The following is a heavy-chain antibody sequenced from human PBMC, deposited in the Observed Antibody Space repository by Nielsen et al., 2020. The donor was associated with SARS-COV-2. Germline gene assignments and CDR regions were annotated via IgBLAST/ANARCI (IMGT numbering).Heavy chain of an antibody. V-gene: IGHV1-24*01. Sequence: ASVQVSCKVSGYTLTYFSMHWVRQPPGKGLEWMGGFDPEDGETIYAQKFQGRVTMTEDTSTDTAYMELSSLRSEDTAVYYCATGKVGAKRDYYYYPMEVSGQGTRVTVSS. CDR1: GYTLTYFS. CDR3: ATGKVGAKRDYYYYPMEV. J-gene: IGHJ6*02. D-gene: IGHD1-26*01. CDR2: FDPEDGET.